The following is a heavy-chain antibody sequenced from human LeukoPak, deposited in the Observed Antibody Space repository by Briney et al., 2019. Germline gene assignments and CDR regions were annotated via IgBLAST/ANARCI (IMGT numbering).Heavy chain of an antibody. J-gene: IGHJ4*02. D-gene: IGHD3-10*01. CDR3: ARGRGVDY. V-gene: IGHV3-7*04. Sequence: LKISCAASGFTFTTYWMTWVRQAPGKGLEWVANIKQDGSEKYYVDSVKGRFTISRDNAESSLYLQMSSLRAEDTAVYYCARGRGVDYWGQGTLVTVSS. CDR2: IKQDGSEK. CDR1: GFTFTTYW.